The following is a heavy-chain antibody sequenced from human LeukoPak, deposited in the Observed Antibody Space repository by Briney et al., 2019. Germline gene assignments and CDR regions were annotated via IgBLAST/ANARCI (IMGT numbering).Heavy chain of an antibody. CDR2: IYTSGNT. V-gene: IGHV4-61*02. CDR1: GGSVSSGPFY. CDR3: ARDTSSPVFGIAL. J-gene: IGHJ4*02. Sequence: SETLSLTCTVSGGSVSSGPFYWSWIRQPAGKGLEWIGRIYTSGNTNYNPSLKSRVTISIHTAKNQFSLELSSVTATDTAVYYCARDTSSPVFGIALWSQGTLVTVSS. D-gene: IGHD2-2*01.